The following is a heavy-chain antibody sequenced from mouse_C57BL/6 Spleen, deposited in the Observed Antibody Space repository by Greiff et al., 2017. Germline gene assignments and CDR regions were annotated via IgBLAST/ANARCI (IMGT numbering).Heavy chain of an antibody. CDR3: ASAIYYYGSSYLYYYAMDY. D-gene: IGHD1-1*01. J-gene: IGHJ4*01. CDR1: GFTFTDYY. V-gene: IGHV7-3*01. Sequence: EVKVVESGGGLVQPGGSLSLSCAASGFTFTDYYMSWVRQPPGKALEWLGFIRNKANGYTTEYSASVKGRFTISRDNSQIILYLQMNALRAEDSATYYCASAIYYYGSSYLYYYAMDYWGQGTSVTVSS. CDR2: IRNKANGYTT.